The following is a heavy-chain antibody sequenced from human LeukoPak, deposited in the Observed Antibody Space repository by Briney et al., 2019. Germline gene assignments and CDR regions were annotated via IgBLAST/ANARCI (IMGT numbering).Heavy chain of an antibody. V-gene: IGHV3-64*01. CDR3: ARGLITGAAGTYYYYGMDV. CDR2: ISNSRGST. CDR1: GFIFSRYG. J-gene: IGHJ6*02. D-gene: IGHD6-13*01. Sequence: GGSLRLSCVASGFIFSRYGMHWVRQAPGKGLEYVSAISNSRGSTYYANSVKGRFTISRDNSKNTLYLQMGSLRGEDMAVYYCARGLITGAAGTYYYYGMDVWGQGTTVTVSS.